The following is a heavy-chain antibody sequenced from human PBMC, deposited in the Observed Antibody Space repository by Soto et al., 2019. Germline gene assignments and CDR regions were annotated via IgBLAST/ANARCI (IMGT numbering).Heavy chain of an antibody. CDR2: IYHTGNA. J-gene: IGHJ5*02. CDR1: GDSISNSRLY. CDR3: ARDYFDSSDYTTNWFDP. D-gene: IGHD3-22*01. V-gene: IGHV4-39*01. Sequence: PSETLSLTCSVSGDSISNSRLYWAWIRQPPGEGLEWIGSIYHTGNAYYNPSLKSRVTIFVDTSKNQFSLKLTSVTAADTALYYCARDYFDSSDYTTNWFDPWGQGTLVTVS.